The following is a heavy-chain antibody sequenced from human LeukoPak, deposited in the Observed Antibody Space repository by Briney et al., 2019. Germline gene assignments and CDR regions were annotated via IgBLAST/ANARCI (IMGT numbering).Heavy chain of an antibody. Sequence: PSETLSLTCTVSGGSISSSTYFWSWIRQPPGKGLEWIGEVNHSGSTNYNPSLKSRVTISVDTSKNQFSLKLSSVTAADTAVYYCARFSLALSAFDIWGQGTMVTVSS. CDR1: GGSISSSTYF. D-gene: IGHD2/OR15-2a*01. CDR2: VNHSGST. CDR3: ARFSLALSAFDI. J-gene: IGHJ3*02. V-gene: IGHV4-39*07.